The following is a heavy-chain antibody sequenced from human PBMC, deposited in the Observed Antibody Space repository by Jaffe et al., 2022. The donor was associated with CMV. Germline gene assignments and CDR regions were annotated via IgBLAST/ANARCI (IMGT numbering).Heavy chain of an antibody. V-gene: IGHV5-10-1*03. J-gene: IGHJ4*02. CDR2: IDPSDSYT. CDR1: GYTFTTYW. Sequence: EVQLVQSGAEMKKPGESLRISCKGSGYTFTTYWISWVRQMPGKGLEWMGRIDPSDSYTHYSPAFQGHVTISADKSVSTAYLQWSSLEASDTAIYYCARRGQRFSFDSSGPHDFWGQGTLVTVSS. D-gene: IGHD3-22*01. CDR3: ARRGQRFSFDSSGPHDF.